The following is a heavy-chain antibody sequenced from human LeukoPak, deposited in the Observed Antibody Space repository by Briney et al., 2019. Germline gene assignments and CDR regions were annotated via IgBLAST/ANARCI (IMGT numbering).Heavy chain of an antibody. V-gene: IGHV5-51*01. J-gene: IGHJ4*02. Sequence: GESLLISCKGSGCSFTSYWIGWVCQMPGKGVEWMGIIYPGDSDTRYSPSFQGQVSISADKSISTAYLQWSSLKASDTAIYYCARRPRSRSWYWHYWGQGTLATVSS. D-gene: IGHD6-13*01. CDR3: ARRPRSRSWYWHY. CDR2: IYPGDSDT. CDR1: GCSFTSYW.